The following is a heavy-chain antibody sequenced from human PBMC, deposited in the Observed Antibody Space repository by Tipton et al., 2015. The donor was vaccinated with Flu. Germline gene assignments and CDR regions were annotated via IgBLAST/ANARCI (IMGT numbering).Heavy chain of an antibody. CDR1: GGSFSGYY. CDR3: ARACGSGGNRWFDP. J-gene: IGHJ5*02. CDR2: LYHSGDT. Sequence: TLSLTCAVYGGSFSGYYCSWIRQPPGRGLQWIGMLYHSGDTYHNPSFRSRATMSVDTSKNQFSLKLSSVTAADTAVYYCARACGSGGNRWFDPWGQGALVTVSS. V-gene: IGHV4-34*04. D-gene: IGHD2-15*01.